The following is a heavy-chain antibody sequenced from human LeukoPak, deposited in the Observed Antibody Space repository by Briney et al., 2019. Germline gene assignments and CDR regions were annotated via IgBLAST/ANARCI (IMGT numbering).Heavy chain of an antibody. Sequence: GGSLRLSCAASGFTFSSYVMSWVRQAPGEGLEWVSAVIGSYTYYADSVKGRFTISRDNSKNTLFLEMNSLRAGDTAVYYCAKGSSSSRPYYFDSGGLGTLVIVSS. CDR2: VIGSYT. CDR3: AKGSSSSRPYYFDS. CDR1: GFTFSSYV. V-gene: IGHV3-23*01. J-gene: IGHJ4*02. D-gene: IGHD6-13*01.